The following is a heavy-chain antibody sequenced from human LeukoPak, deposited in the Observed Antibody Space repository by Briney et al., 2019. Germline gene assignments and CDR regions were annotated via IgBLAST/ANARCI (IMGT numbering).Heavy chain of an antibody. CDR1: GGTFSSYA. CDR2: ISAYNGNT. Sequence: ASVKVSCKASGGTFSSYAISWVRQAPGQGLEWMGWISAYNGNTNYAQKLQGRVTMTTDTSTSTAYMELRSLRSDDTAVYYCAVGVGELDLTDYWGQGTLVTVSS. V-gene: IGHV1-18*01. D-gene: IGHD3-16*01. J-gene: IGHJ4*02. CDR3: AVGVGELDLTDY.